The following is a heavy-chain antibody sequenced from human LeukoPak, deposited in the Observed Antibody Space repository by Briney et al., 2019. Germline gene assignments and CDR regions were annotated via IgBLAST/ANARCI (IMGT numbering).Heavy chain of an antibody. J-gene: IGHJ1*01. CDR2: INHSGST. V-gene: IGHV4-34*01. CDR3: ARENSSRNFQH. Sequence: SETLSLTCAVDGGSFSAYYWSGMRRPPGNDLEWIGEINHSGSTNYNPSLKSRVTISVDTSKNQFSLKLSSVAAADTAVYYCARENSSRNFQHWGQGTLVTVSS. D-gene: IGHD6-19*01. CDR1: GGSFSAYY.